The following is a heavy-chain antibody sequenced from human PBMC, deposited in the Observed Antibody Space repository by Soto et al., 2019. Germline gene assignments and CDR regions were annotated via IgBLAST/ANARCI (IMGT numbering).Heavy chain of an antibody. V-gene: IGHV3-48*01. J-gene: IGHJ4*02. Sequence: EVQLVESGGGLVQPGGSLRLSCAASGFTFSSYSMNWVRQAPGKGLEWASYISSSSNTIYYADSVKGRFTISRDNAKNSLYLKMNSLRAEDTGVYYCVRDAPPDDYWGQGTLVTVSS. CDR3: VRDAPPDDY. CDR2: ISSSSNTI. CDR1: GFTFSSYS.